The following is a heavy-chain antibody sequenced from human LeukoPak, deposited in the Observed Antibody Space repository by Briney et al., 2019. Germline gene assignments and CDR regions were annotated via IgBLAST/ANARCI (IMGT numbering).Heavy chain of an antibody. CDR2: IFPGDSHT. D-gene: IGHD2-2*01. CDR3: ARHRDSSSWSPFDY. V-gene: IGHV5-51*01. J-gene: IGHJ4*02. Sequence: GESLKISCRGSEYSFTNYWIGWVRQMPGKGLGWMGIIFPGDSHTTYSPSFQGQVTISADKSISTAYLHWSSLKASDTAMYYCARHRDSSSWSPFDYWGQGTLVTVSS. CDR1: EYSFTNYW.